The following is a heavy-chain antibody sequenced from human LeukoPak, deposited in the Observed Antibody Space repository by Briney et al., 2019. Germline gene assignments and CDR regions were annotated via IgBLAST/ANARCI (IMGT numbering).Heavy chain of an antibody. D-gene: IGHD6-13*01. CDR2: IKQDGSEK. J-gene: IGHJ4*02. CDR3: TREAAAGIDY. V-gene: IGHV3-7*01. Sequence: GGSLRLSCAASGFTFSTHWMSWVRQAPGKGLEWVANIKQDGSEKYYLDSVKGRFTISRDNAKNSLYLQMNSLRAEDTAVYFCTREAAAGIDYWGQGTLVTASS. CDR1: GFTFSTHW.